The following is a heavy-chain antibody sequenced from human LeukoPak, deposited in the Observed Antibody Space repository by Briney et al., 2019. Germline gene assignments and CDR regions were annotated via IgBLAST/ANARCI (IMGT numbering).Heavy chain of an antibody. CDR3: ARGPSVCSSTSCYVNWFDP. CDR1: GGSFSGYY. CDR2: INHSGST. J-gene: IGHJ5*02. D-gene: IGHD2-2*01. V-gene: IGHV4-34*01. Sequence: SETLSLTCAVYGGSFSGYYWSWIRQPPGKGLEWIGEINHSGSTNYNPSLKSRVTISVDTSKNQLSLKLSSVTAADTAVYYCARGPSVCSSTSCYVNWFDPWGQGTLVTVSS.